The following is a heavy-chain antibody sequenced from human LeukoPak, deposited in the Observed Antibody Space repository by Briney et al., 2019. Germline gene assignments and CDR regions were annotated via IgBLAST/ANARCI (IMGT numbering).Heavy chain of an antibody. CDR1: GFTFSSYS. Sequence: PGGSLRLSCAASGFTFSSYSMNWVRQAPGKGLEWVSSISSSSSYIYYADSVKGRFTISRDNAKNLLYLQMNSLRAEDTAVYYCARDPIYGGTVPYYFDYWGQGTLVTVSS. D-gene: IGHD4-23*01. CDR3: ARDPIYGGTVPYYFDY. J-gene: IGHJ4*02. V-gene: IGHV3-21*01. CDR2: ISSSSSYI.